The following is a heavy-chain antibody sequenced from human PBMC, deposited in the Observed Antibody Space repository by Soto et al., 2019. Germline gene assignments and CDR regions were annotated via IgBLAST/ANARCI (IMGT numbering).Heavy chain of an antibody. Sequence: QVQLVESGAEVKKPGASVKVSCKASGYTFTNYGISWVRQAPGQGLEWMGWISGYNGNTKYAQKFQGRVTMTTDTPTKTAYMDLRSLRTDDTAVYYCARDRESYYDNSGNYNDRYGIDVWGQGTPVTVS. CDR1: GYTFTNYG. CDR2: ISGYNGNT. J-gene: IGHJ6*02. V-gene: IGHV1-18*04. D-gene: IGHD3-22*01. CDR3: ARDRESYYDNSGNYNDRYGIDV.